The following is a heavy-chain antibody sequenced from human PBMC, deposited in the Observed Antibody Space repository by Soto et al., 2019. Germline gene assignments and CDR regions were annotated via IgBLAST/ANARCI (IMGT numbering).Heavy chain of an antibody. D-gene: IGHD5-12*01. CDR1: GFTFSSYG. CDR2: ISYDGSNK. J-gene: IGHJ4*02. Sequence: GGSLRLSCAASGFTFSSYGMHWVRQAPGKGLEWVAVISYDGSNKYYADSVKGRFTISRDNSKNTLYLQMNSLRAEDTAVYYCAKDLRWLQSPLDYWGQGTLVTVSS. V-gene: IGHV3-30*18. CDR3: AKDLRWLQSPLDY.